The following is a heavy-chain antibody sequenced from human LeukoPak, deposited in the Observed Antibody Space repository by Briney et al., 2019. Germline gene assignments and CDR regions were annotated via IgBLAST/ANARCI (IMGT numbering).Heavy chain of an antibody. CDR3: ARVGYCSSTSCYVGEYYFDY. CDR2: MNPNSGNT. V-gene: IGHV1-8*01. CDR1: GYTFTSYD. D-gene: IGHD2-2*01. Sequence: ASVKVSCKASGYTFTSYDINWVRQATGQGLEWMGWMNPNSGNTGYAQKFQGRVTMTRNTSISTAYMELSSLRSEDTAVYYCARVGYCSSTSCYVGEYYFDYWGQGTLVTVSS. J-gene: IGHJ4*02.